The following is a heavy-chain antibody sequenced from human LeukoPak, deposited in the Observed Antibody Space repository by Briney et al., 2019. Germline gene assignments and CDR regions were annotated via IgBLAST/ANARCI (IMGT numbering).Heavy chain of an antibody. Sequence: PGGSLRLSCAASGFTVSSNYMSWVRQAPGKGLEWVSVIDSGGSTYYADSVKGRFTISRDNSKNTLYLQMNSLRAEDTAVYYCARGLTTVTPDFDYWGQGTLVTVSS. CDR3: ARGLTTVTPDFDY. V-gene: IGHV3-66*01. CDR1: GFTVSSNY. D-gene: IGHD4-17*01. CDR2: IDSGGST. J-gene: IGHJ4*02.